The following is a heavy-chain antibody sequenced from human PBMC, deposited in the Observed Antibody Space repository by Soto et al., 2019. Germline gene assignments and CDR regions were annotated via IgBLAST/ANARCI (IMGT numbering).Heavy chain of an antibody. CDR3: AIRYSNYEGRYRFYP. J-gene: IGHJ5*02. CDR2: IYPGDSDT. CDR1: GYSFTSYW. Sequence: GESLKISCKGSGYSFTSYWIGWVRQMPGKGLEWMGIIYPGDSDTRYSPSFQGQVTISADKSISTAYLQWSSLKASDTAMYYCAIRYSNYEGRYRFYPWGQGTLVPVSS. V-gene: IGHV5-51*01. D-gene: IGHD4-4*01.